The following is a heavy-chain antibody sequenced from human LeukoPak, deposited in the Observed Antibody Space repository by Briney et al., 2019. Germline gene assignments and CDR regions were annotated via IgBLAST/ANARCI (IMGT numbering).Heavy chain of an antibody. V-gene: IGHV3-30*04. D-gene: IGHD1-26*01. CDR3: ARVRWGGSPPDI. CDR2: ISYDGSNK. CDR1: GFTFSSYA. Sequence: PGGSLRLSCAASGFTFSSYAMNWVRQAPGKGLEWVAVISYDGSNKYYADSVKGRFTISRDNSKNTLYLQMNSLRAEDTDVYYCARVRWGGSPPDIWGQGTMVTVPS. J-gene: IGHJ3*02.